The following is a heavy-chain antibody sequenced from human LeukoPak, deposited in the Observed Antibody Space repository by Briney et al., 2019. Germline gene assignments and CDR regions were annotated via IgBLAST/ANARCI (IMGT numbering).Heavy chain of an antibody. Sequence: PSETLSLTCAVYGGSFSGYYWSWIRQPPGKGLEWIGEINHSGSTNYNPSLKSRVTISVDTSKNQFSLKLSSVTAADTAVYYCARGIPLAGMDVWGQGTTVTVSS. CDR1: GGSFSGYY. CDR3: ARGIPLAGMDV. CDR2: INHSGST. D-gene: IGHD2-2*02. J-gene: IGHJ6*02. V-gene: IGHV4-34*01.